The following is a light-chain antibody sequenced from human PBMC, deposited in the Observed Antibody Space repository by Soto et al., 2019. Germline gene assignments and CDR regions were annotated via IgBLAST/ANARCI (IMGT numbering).Light chain of an antibody. J-gene: IGLJ3*02. CDR3: ETWDSTIHWV. CDR2: LEGSGSY. Sequence: QLVLTQSSSASASLGSSVKLTCTLSSGHSSYIIAWHQQQPGKAPRYLMKLEGSGSYNKGSGVPDSFSGSSSGADRYLTISNRQFADEDDYYCETWDSTIHWVFGGGTKLNVL. V-gene: IGLV4-60*02. CDR1: SGHSSYI.